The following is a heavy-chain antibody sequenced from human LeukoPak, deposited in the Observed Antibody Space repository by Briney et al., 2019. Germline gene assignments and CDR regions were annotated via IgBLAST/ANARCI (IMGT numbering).Heavy chain of an antibody. D-gene: IGHD6-19*01. J-gene: IGHJ5*01. V-gene: IGHV3-23*01. CDR2: ISPTGGVT. Sequence: GGSLRLSCGASGFTFSTYAMTWVRQAPGKGLEWVSGISPTGGVTYYADSVKGRLVVSRDNSKNTLYLQVNNLRADDTAVYYCAKDRTSVAGFNWFDSWGQGTRVTVSS. CDR3: AKDRTSVAGFNWFDS. CDR1: GFTFSTYA.